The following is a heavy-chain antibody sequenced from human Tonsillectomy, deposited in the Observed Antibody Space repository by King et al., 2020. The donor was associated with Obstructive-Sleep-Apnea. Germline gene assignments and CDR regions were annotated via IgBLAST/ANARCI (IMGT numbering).Heavy chain of an antibody. D-gene: IGHD1-14*01. CDR3: ARDYLNVPGPEGPTSYYYYGMDV. CDR1: GFTFSDYY. V-gene: IGHV3-11*06. CDR2: ISSSSSYT. Sequence: VQLVESGGGLVKPGGSLRLSCAASGFTFSDYYMSWIRQAPGKGLEWVSYISSSSSYTNYADSVKGRVTISRDNAKNSLYLQMNSLRAEDTAVYYCARDYLNVPGPEGPTSYYYYGMDVWGQGTTVTVSS. J-gene: IGHJ6*02.